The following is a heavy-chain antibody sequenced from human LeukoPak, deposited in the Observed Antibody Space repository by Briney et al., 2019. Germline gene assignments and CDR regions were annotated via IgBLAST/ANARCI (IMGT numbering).Heavy chain of an antibody. V-gene: IGHV4-59*01. J-gene: IGHJ6*03. CDR2: IYYSGST. Sequence: SETLSLTCTVSGGYISSYYWSWIRQSPGKGLEWIGYIYYSGSTNYNSSLKSRVTISVDTSKNQFSLKLRSVTAADTAVYYCARDYWAARPGYYYYMDVWGKGTTVTVSS. D-gene: IGHD6-6*01. CDR3: ARDYWAARPGYYYYMDV. CDR1: GGYISSYY.